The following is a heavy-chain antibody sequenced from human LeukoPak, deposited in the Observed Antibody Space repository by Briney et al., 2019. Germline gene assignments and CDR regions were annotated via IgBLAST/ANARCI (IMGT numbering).Heavy chain of an antibody. J-gene: IGHJ4*02. Sequence: GGSLRLSCAASGFIFSWYWIHWVRQAPGKGLVWVSRIDSDGSTTNYADSVKGRFTISRDNAKNTLYLQMNSLRAEDTAVYFCTTGGQLWSYWGQGTLVTVSS. CDR2: IDSDGSTT. CDR3: TTGGQLWSY. D-gene: IGHD3-16*01. CDR1: GFIFSWYW. V-gene: IGHV3-74*01.